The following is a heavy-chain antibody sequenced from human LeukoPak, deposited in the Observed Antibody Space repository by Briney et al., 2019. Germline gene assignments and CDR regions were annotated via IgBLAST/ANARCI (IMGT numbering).Heavy chain of an antibody. V-gene: IGHV3-73*01. J-gene: IGHJ4*02. CDR2: IKDKVNNYAT. CDR3: TRLDSGSFRFDY. D-gene: IGHD1-26*01. CDR1: VFSLSGSA. Sequence: PGGSLRLSCAASVFSLSGSAMHWVRQASGKGLEWVGRIKDKVNNYATAYAASVKGRFTISRDDSKNTAYLQMNSLKTDDTAVYYCTRLDSGSFRFDYWGQGSLVTVSS.